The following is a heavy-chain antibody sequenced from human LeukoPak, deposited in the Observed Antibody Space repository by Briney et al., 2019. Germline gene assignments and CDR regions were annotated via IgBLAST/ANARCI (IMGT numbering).Heavy chain of an antibody. CDR1: GFTFDDYA. Sequence: PGGSLRLSCAASGFTFDDYAMHWVRQAPGKGLEWVSGISWNSGSIGYADSVKGRFTISRDNAKNSLYLQMNSLRAEDTALYYCAKDGGLQDIVATDYYYYGMDVWGQGTTVTVSS. CDR2: ISWNSGSI. D-gene: IGHD5-12*01. V-gene: IGHV3-9*01. J-gene: IGHJ6*02. CDR3: AKDGGLQDIVATDYYYYGMDV.